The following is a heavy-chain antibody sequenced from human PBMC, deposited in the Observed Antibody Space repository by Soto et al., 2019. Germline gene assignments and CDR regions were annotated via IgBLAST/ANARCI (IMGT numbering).Heavy chain of an antibody. CDR3: AAELYTGGRCCSFDI. V-gene: IGHV1-58*01. CDR1: GIIFSNSA. D-gene: IGHD2-15*01. Sequence: QMQVVQSGPEVKKPGTSVTVSCKTSGIIFSNSAVQWVRQARGQRLEWLGYIIIAGGGTKYSQNFQGKITITRDMSTNTAYMELSSLRSEDTAIYYCAAELYTGGRCCSFDIWGQGTMITVSS. J-gene: IGHJ3*02. CDR2: IIIAGGGT.